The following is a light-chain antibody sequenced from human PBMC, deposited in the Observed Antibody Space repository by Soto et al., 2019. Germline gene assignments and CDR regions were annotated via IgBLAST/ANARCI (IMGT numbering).Light chain of an antibody. CDR2: EVS. CDR1: SSDVGGYNY. V-gene: IGLV2-14*01. Sequence: QSALTQPASVSGSPGQSITISCTGTSSDVGGYNYVSWYQQHPGKAPKLMIYEVSNRPSGVSNRFSGSKSGNTASLTISGLQAEDEADYYCISYTSSSPRVFGTGTKLTVL. J-gene: IGLJ1*01. CDR3: ISYTSSSPRV.